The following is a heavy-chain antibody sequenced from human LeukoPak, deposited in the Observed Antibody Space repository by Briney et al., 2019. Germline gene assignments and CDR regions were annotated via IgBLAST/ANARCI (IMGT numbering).Heavy chain of an antibody. CDR2: IKQDGSEK. V-gene: IGHV3-7*01. CDR1: GFTFSSYW. Sequence: GGSLRLSCAASGFTFSSYWMSWVRQAPGKGLEWVANIKQDGSEKYYVDSVKGRFTISRDNAKNSLYLQMNSLRAEDTAVYYCARDYDFWSGSTYYFDYWGQGTLVTVSP. CDR3: ARDYDFWSGSTYYFDY. D-gene: IGHD3-3*01. J-gene: IGHJ4*02.